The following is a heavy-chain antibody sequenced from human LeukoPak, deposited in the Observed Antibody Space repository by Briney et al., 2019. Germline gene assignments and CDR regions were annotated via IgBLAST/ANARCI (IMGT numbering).Heavy chain of an antibody. CDR2: ISGSGGST. CDR1: GLTVSSTY. J-gene: IGHJ4*02. D-gene: IGHD6-19*01. V-gene: IGHV3-23*01. CDR3: AKDVGSGWYLVDY. Sequence: GGSLRLSCAASGLTVSSTYMSWVRQAPGKGLEWVSAISGSGGSTYYADSVKGRFTISRDNSKNTLYLQMNSLRAEDTAVYYCAKDVGSGWYLVDYWGQGTLVTVSS.